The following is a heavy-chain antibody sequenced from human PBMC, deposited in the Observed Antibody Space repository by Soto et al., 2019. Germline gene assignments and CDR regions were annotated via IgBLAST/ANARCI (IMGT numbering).Heavy chain of an antibody. Sequence: QVQLVESGGGVVQPGRSLRLSCAASGFSFSSYGMHWVRQAPGKGLEWVAVIWFDGSNQNYADSVKGRFTISRDNSKNTLYLQMNSLRAEDTAVYYCVRDLMGSGAPFDYWGQGTLITVSS. CDR3: VRDLMGSGAPFDY. V-gene: IGHV3-33*01. CDR2: IWFDGSNQ. CDR1: GFSFSSYG. J-gene: IGHJ4*02. D-gene: IGHD3-10*01.